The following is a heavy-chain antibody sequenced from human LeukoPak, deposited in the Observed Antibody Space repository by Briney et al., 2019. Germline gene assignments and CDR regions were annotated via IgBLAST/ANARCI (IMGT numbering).Heavy chain of an antibody. V-gene: IGHV1-18*01. Sequence: ASVKVSCKASGYTFTSYGICWVRQAPGQGLEWMGWISAYNGNTNYAQKLQGRVTMTTDTSTSTAYMELRSLRSDDTAVYYCANLLGATLWFDPWGQGTLVTVSS. D-gene: IGHD1-26*01. J-gene: IGHJ5*02. CDR3: ANLLGATLWFDP. CDR1: GYTFTSYG. CDR2: ISAYNGNT.